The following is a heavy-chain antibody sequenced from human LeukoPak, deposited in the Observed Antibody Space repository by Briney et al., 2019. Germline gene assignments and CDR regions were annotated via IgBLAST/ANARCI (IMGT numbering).Heavy chain of an antibody. CDR1: GFTFSSYG. CDR3: ARQRRRITMVRGVIGHANWFDP. V-gene: IGHV3-23*01. Sequence: GGSLRLSCAASGFTFSSYGMSWVRQAPGKGLEWVSAISGSGGSTYYADSVKGRFTISRDNSKNTLYLQMNSLRAEDTAVYYCARQRRRITMVRGVIGHANWFDPWGQGTLVTVSS. J-gene: IGHJ5*02. CDR2: ISGSGGST. D-gene: IGHD3-10*01.